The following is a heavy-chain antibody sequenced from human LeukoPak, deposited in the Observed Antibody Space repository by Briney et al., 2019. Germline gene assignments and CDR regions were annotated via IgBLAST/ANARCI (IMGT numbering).Heavy chain of an antibody. D-gene: IGHD2-2*01. CDR3: VKVGKYCSSTSCYVRHYYFDY. V-gene: IGHV3-64D*06. Sequence: GRSLRLSCSASGFTFSSYAMHWVRQAPGKGLEYVSAISSNGDSTYYADSVKGRFTISRDNSKNTLYLQMSSLRAEDTAVYYCVKVGKYCSSTSCYVRHYYFDYWGQGTLVTVSS. CDR2: ISSNGDST. CDR1: GFTFSSYA. J-gene: IGHJ4*02.